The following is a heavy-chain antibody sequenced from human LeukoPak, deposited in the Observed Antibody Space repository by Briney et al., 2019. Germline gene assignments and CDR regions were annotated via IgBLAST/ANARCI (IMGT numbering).Heavy chain of an antibody. D-gene: IGHD2-15*01. CDR1: GRSISSYY. Sequence: SETLSLTCTVSGRSISSYYWSWIRQPPGKGLEWIGYIYYSGSTNYNPSLKSRVTISVDTSKNQFSLKLSSVTAADTAVYYCARGYSPDAFDIWGQGTMVTVSS. V-gene: IGHV4-59*01. CDR2: IYYSGST. J-gene: IGHJ3*02. CDR3: ARGYSPDAFDI.